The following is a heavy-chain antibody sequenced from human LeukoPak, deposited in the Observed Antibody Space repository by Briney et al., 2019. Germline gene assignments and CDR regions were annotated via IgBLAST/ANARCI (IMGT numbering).Heavy chain of an antibody. CDR1: GFIVTGNY. D-gene: IGHD3-10*01. CDR2: IYSGGTT. CDR3: ARESGFRGDAFDI. J-gene: IGHJ3*02. Sequence: GGSLRLSCAVSGFIVTGNYMTWVRLAPGKGLEWVSTIYSGGTTFYTDSVRGRFTISRDNSKNTLYLQMNSLRAEDTAIYYCARESGFRGDAFDIWGQGTMVTVSS. V-gene: IGHV3-66*01.